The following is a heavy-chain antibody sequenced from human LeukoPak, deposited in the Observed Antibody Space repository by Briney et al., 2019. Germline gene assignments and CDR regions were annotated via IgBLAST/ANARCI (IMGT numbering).Heavy chain of an antibody. J-gene: IGHJ6*02. V-gene: IGHV3-21*01. CDR2: ISSSSSYI. Sequence: GGSLRLSCAASGFTFSSYSMNWVRQAQGKGLEWVSSISSSSSYIYYADSVKGRFTISRDNAKNSLYLQMNSLRAEDTAVYYCARDLRAGGYYYYGMDVWGQGATVTVSS. CDR1: GFTFSSYS. CDR3: ARDLRAGGYYYYGMDV. D-gene: IGHD3-10*01.